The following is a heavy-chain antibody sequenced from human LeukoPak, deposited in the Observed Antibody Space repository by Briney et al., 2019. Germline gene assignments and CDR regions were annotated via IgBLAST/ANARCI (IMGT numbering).Heavy chain of an antibody. J-gene: IGHJ6*04. CDR3: ARAGFSSGWSWGYYGMDV. CDR2: INPSGGST. D-gene: IGHD6-19*01. V-gene: IGHV1-46*01. CDR1: GYTFTSYY. Sequence: ASVKVSCKASGYTFTSYYMHWVRQAPGQGLEWMGIINPSGGSTSYAQKFQGRVTMTRDTSTSTVYMELSSLRSEDTAVYYCARAGFSSGWSWGYYGMDVWGKGTTVTVSP.